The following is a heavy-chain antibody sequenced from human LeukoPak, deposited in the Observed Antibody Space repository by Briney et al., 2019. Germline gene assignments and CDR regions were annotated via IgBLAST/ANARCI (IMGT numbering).Heavy chain of an antibody. CDR3: ARGTKLGNWFDP. CDR2: IYYSGST. CDR1: GGSISSGYYY. D-gene: IGHD7-27*01. J-gene: IGHJ5*02. V-gene: IGHV4-31*03. Sequence: SETLSLTCIVSGGSISSGYYYWSWVRQHPEKGLEWIGYIYYSGSTYYNPSLKSRVTISVDTSKNQFSLKLSSVTAADTAVYYCARGTKLGNWFDPWGQGTLVTVSS.